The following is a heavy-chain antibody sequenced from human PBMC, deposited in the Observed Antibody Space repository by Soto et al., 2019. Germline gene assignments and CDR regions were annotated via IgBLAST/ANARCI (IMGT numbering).Heavy chain of an antibody. J-gene: IGHJ5*02. D-gene: IGHD3-22*01. Sequence: QVQLQESGPGLVKPSQTLSLTCTVSGGSISSGGYYWSWIRQHPGKGLEWIGYIYYSGSTYYNPYLKSRVTISVDTSKTPFAPKLRSVTAADTAVYYCAISSGYADWFDPWGQGTLVTVSS. CDR1: GGSISSGGYY. V-gene: IGHV4-31*03. CDR3: AISSGYADWFDP. CDR2: IYYSGST.